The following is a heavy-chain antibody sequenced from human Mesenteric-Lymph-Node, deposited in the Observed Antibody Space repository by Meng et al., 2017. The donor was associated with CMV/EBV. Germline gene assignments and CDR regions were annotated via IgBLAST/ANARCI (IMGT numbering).Heavy chain of an antibody. CDR2: IKSKTDGGTT. CDR3: ARDGGDSYSNEYYFDY. V-gene: IGHV3-15*01. J-gene: IGHJ4*02. CDR1: GFTFSSYA. Sequence: GESLKISCAASGFTFSSYAMHWVRQAPGKGLEWVGRIKSKTDGGTTDYAAPVKGRFTISRDDSKNTLYLQMNGLRAGDTAIYYCARDGGDSYSNEYYFDYWGRGTLVTVSS. D-gene: IGHD2-21*02.